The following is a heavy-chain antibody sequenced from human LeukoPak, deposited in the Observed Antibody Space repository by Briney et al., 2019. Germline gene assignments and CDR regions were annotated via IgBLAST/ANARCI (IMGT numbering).Heavy chain of an antibody. CDR3: AKRLNYDSSGYYSRGIYFDY. J-gene: IGHJ4*02. V-gene: IGHV3-23*01. D-gene: IGHD3-22*01. CDR1: GFTYSSYV. CDR2: IGGSGEST. Sequence: PGGSLRLSCAASGFTYSSYVMSWVRQAPGKGLEWVSAIGGSGESTYYADSVKGRFTISRDNSKNTLSLQMNSLRAEDTAVYYCAKRLNYDSSGYYSRGIYFDYWGQGTLVTVSS.